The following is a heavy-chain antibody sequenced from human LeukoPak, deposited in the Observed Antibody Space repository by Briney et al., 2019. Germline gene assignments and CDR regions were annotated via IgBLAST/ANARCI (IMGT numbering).Heavy chain of an antibody. CDR2: IYYSGST. D-gene: IGHD1-20*01. CDR3: AIRAYFITGMTDGMDV. CDR1: GGSISSSSYY. V-gene: IGHV4-39*01. J-gene: IGHJ6*02. Sequence: SETLSLTCTVSGGSISSSSYYWGWIRQPPGKGLEWIGSIYYSGSTYYNPSLKSRVTISVDTSKNQFSLKLSSVTAADTAVYYCAIRAYFITGMTDGMDVWGQGTTVTVSS.